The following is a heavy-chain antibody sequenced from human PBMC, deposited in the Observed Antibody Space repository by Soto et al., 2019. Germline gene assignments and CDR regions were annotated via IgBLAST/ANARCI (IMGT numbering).Heavy chain of an antibody. Sequence: GGSLRLSCAASGFMFSNYGMHWVRQAPGKGLEWVAVIWYDGSNKYYGDSAKGRFTISRNNSKNRSYLQMNSLRAEDTAVYYCARDVPQQYYYESSGPGDYWGQGTLVTVSS. D-gene: IGHD3-22*01. V-gene: IGHV3-33*01. CDR2: IWYDGSNK. CDR1: GFMFSNYG. J-gene: IGHJ4*02. CDR3: ARDVPQQYYYESSGPGDY.